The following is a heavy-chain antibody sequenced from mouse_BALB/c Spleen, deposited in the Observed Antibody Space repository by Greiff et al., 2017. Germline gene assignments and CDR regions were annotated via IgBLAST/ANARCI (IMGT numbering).Heavy chain of an antibody. CDR2: INPGSGGT. V-gene: IGHV1-54*01. D-gene: IGHD2-3*01. Sequence: QVQLQQSGAELVRPGTSVKVSCKASGYAFTNYLIEWVKQRPGQGLEWIGGINPGSGGTNYNEKVKGKATLTADKSSSTAYMQLSRLTSDDSAVYVCERGDDGYLAWFAYWGQGTLVTVSA. CDR1: GYAFTNYL. CDR3: ERGDDGYLAWFAY. J-gene: IGHJ3*01.